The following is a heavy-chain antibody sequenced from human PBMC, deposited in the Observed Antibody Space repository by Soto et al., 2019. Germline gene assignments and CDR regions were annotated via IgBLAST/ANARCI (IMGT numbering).Heavy chain of an antibody. CDR1: GYTFTIYG. Sequence: GASVKGSCKASGYTFTIYGISWVRQAPGQRLEWMGWISAYNGNTNYAQKLQGRVTMTTDTSTSTAYMELRSLRSDDTAVYYCARVPVLAVAGPYYYMDVWGKGTTVTVSS. D-gene: IGHD6-19*01. J-gene: IGHJ6*03. V-gene: IGHV1-18*01. CDR2: ISAYNGNT. CDR3: ARVPVLAVAGPYYYMDV.